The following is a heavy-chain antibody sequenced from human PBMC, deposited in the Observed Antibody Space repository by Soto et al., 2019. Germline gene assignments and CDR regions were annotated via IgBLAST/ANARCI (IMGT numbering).Heavy chain of an antibody. CDR3: AKYETLIAAASYGMDV. J-gene: IGHJ6*02. CDR2: ISGSGGST. CDR1: GFTFSSYA. V-gene: IGHV3-23*01. Sequence: EVQLLESGGGLVQPGGSLRLSCAASGFTFSSYAMSWVRQAPGKGLEWVSAISGSGGSTYYADSVKGRFTISRDNSKNTLYMQMTSLRAEDTAVYYCAKYETLIAAASYGMDVWGQGTTVTVSS. D-gene: IGHD6-13*01.